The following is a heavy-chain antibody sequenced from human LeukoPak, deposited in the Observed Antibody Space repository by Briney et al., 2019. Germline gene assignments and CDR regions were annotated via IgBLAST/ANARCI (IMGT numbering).Heavy chain of an antibody. CDR3: ATGLLGYYDSSGYYYFDY. D-gene: IGHD3-22*01. CDR2: ISAYNGNT. V-gene: IGHV1-18*01. Sequence: ASVKVSCKASGYTFTSYGISWVQQAPGQGLEWMGWISAYNGNTNYAQKLQGRVTMTTDTSTSTAYMELRSLRSEDTAVYYCATGLLGYYDSSGYYYFDYWGQGTLVTVSS. CDR1: GYTFTSYG. J-gene: IGHJ4*02.